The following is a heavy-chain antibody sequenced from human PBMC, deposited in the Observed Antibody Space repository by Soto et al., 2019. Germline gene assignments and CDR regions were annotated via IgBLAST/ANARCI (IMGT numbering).Heavy chain of an antibody. J-gene: IGHJ4*02. Sequence: SETLSLTCTVSGGSISSYYWSWIRQPPGKGLEWIGYIYYSGSTNYNPSLKSRVTISVDTSKNQFSLKLSSVTAADTAVYYCARGYYDSSGYYALDYWGQGTLVTVS. CDR2: IYYSGST. CDR3: ARGYYDSSGYYALDY. CDR1: GGSISSYY. D-gene: IGHD3-22*01. V-gene: IGHV4-59*01.